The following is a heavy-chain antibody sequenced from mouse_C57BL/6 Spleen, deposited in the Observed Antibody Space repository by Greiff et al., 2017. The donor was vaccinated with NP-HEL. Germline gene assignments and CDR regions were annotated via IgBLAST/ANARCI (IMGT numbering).Heavy chain of an antibody. J-gene: IGHJ3*01. CDR1: GFSLSTSGMG. V-gene: IGHV8-12*01. CDR3: ARSGDYGSTFAY. D-gene: IGHD1-1*01. Sequence: QVTLKECGPGILQSSQTLSLTCSFSGFSLSTSGMGVSWIRQPSGKGLEWLAHIYWDDDKRYNPSLKSRLTISKDTSRNQVFLKITSVDTADTATYYCARSGDYGSTFAYWGQGTLVTVSA. CDR2: IYWDDDK.